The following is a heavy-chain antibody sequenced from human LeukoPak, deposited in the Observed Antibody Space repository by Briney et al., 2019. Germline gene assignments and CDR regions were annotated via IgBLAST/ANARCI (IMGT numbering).Heavy chain of an antibody. J-gene: IGHJ4*02. CDR1: GFTFNAFG. Sequence: GGSLRLSCAASGFTFNAFGMNWVRQAPGKGLEWVSYIGTTSGAIYYADSVKGRFTISRDNSKNTLYLQMNSLRAEDTAMYYCAKAARTTVTYSFDSWGQGTLVTVSS. V-gene: IGHV3-48*01. CDR3: AKAARTTVTYSFDS. CDR2: IGTTSGAI. D-gene: IGHD4-17*01.